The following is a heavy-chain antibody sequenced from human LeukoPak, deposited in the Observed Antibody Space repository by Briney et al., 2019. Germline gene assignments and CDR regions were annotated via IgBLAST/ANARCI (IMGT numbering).Heavy chain of an antibody. J-gene: IGHJ4*02. D-gene: IGHD6-6*01. CDR3: AKVRREQLHYFDY. CDR2: IRYDGSNK. CDR1: GFTFSSYS. V-gene: IGHV3-30*02. Sequence: GGSLRLSCAASGFTFSSYSMNWDRQAPGMGLEWVAFIRYDGSNKYYADSVKGRLTISRDNSKNTLYLQMNSLRAEDTAVYYCAKVRREQLHYFDYWGQGTLVTVSS.